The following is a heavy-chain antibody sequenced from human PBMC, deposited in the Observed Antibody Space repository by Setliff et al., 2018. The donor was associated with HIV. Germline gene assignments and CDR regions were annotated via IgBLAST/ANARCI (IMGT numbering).Heavy chain of an antibody. Sequence: ASVKVSCKASGYTFTNYDINWVRQASGQGLEWMGWINIANGKTQYSQKFRGRVTFTRDISANTAYLDLNSLKSEDSALYYCARDLSYTANWEFDFWGQGTLVTVSS. CDR1: GYTFTNYD. V-gene: IGHV1-3*04. CDR2: INIANGKT. D-gene: IGHD3-16*01. CDR3: ARDLSYTANWEFDF. J-gene: IGHJ4*02.